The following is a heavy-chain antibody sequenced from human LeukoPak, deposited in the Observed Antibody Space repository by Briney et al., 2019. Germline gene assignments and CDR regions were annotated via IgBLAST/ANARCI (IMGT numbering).Heavy chain of an antibody. CDR3: ARDLTHRRNYDNSGYQIVPAF. D-gene: IGHD3-22*01. V-gene: IGHV1-2*02. CDR2: INPNSGGT. J-gene: IGHJ4*02. CDR1: GYTFTGYY. Sequence: ASVKVSYKASGYTFTGYYMHWVRQAPGQGLEWMGWINPNSGGTNYAQKFQGRVTMTTDTSTSTAYMELRSLRSDDTAVYYCARDLTHRRNYDNSGYQIVPAFWGQGTLVTVSS.